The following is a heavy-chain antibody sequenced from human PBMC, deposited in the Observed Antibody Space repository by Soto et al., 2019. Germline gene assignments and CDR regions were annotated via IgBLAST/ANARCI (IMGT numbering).Heavy chain of an antibody. Sequence: SLTCTVSGGSISSYYWSWIRQPPGKGLEWIGYIYYSGSTNYNPSLKSRVTISVDTSKNQFSLKLSSVTAADTAVYYCARWGLGPYCSGGSCYLGYYYYGMDVWGQGTTVTVSS. CDR2: IYYSGST. D-gene: IGHD2-15*01. CDR3: ARWGLGPYCSGGSCYLGYYYYGMDV. J-gene: IGHJ6*02. V-gene: IGHV4-59*01. CDR1: GGSISSYY.